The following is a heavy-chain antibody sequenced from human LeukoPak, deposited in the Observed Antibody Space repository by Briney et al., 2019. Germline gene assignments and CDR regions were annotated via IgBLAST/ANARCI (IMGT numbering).Heavy chain of an antibody. CDR3: AKLVGIAARPAFFQH. Sequence: PGGSLRLSCAVSGFAFGSEAMSWVRQSPARGLEWVASISPGGGTTYYADYVKGRFTISRDNSKNTLYLQMNSLRAEDTAVYYCAKLVGIAARPAFFQHWGQGTLVTVSS. V-gene: IGHV3-23*01. CDR1: GFAFGSEA. J-gene: IGHJ1*01. CDR2: ISPGGGTT. D-gene: IGHD6-6*01.